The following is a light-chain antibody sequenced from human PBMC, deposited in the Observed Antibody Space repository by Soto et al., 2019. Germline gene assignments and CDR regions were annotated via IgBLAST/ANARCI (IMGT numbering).Light chain of an antibody. V-gene: IGKV3-15*01. J-gene: IGKJ2*01. CDR1: QSVSSN. CDR2: DAS. Sequence: EIVMTQSPATLSVSPGERATLSCRASQSVSSNLAWYQQKPGQAPRLLIYDASTRATGIPARFSGSVSGTEFTLTISSLQSEDFALYYCQQYNNWPPYTFGQGTNLEIK. CDR3: QQYNNWPPYT.